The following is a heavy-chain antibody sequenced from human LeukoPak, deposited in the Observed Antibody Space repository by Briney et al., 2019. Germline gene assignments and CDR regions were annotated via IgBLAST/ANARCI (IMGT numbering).Heavy chain of an antibody. V-gene: IGHV1-18*01. CDR2: IGAYNGNT. J-gene: IGHJ3*02. Sequence: ASVKVSCKASGYTLTSYGISWVRQAPGQGLEWMGWIGAYNGNTNYAQKLQGRVTMTTDTSTSTAYMELRSLRSDDTAVYYCARKRGYFDWLPDAFDIWGQGTMVTVSS. CDR1: GYTLTSYG. D-gene: IGHD3-9*01. CDR3: ARKRGYFDWLPDAFDI.